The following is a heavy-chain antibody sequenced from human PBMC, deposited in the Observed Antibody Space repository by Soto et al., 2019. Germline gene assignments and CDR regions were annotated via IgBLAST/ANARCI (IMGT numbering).Heavy chain of an antibody. Sequence: SQTLSLTCAISGDSVSSNSAAWNWIRQSPSRGLEWLGRTYYRSKWYNDYAVSVKSRITINPDTSKNQFSLQLNSVTPEDTAVYHCARDHEGMHSSSWYWDAFDIWGQGTMVTVSS. CDR3: ARDHEGMHSSSWYWDAFDI. D-gene: IGHD6-13*01. CDR2: TYYRSKWYN. V-gene: IGHV6-1*01. J-gene: IGHJ3*02. CDR1: GDSVSSNSAA.